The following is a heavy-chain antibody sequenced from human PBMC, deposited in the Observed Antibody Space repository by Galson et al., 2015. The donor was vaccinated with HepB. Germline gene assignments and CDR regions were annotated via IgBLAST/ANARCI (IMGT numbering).Heavy chain of an antibody. CDR1: GYTFTGYY. J-gene: IGHJ4*02. CDR3: ARDLFGGRITGTTFDY. V-gene: IGHV1-2*02. D-gene: IGHD1-7*01. Sequence: SVKVSCKASGYTFTGYYMHWVRQAPGQGLEWMGWINPNSGGTNYAQKFQGRVTMTRDTSISTAYMELSRLRSDDTAVYYCARDLFGGRITGTTFDYWGQGTLVTVSS. CDR2: INPNSGGT.